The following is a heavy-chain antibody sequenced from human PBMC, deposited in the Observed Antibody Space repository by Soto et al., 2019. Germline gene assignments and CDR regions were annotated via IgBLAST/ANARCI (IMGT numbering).Heavy chain of an antibody. Sequence: GRSLRLSCAAYGFTFRSYAMSWVRQAPGKGLEWFSGISGSGISTHYADSVKGRFTVSRDNSKNTLYLQMNSLRAEDSALYHCAKEPVGPDWYFDLWGRGTLVTVSS. J-gene: IGHJ2*01. CDR2: ISGSGIST. CDR3: AKEPVGPDWYFDL. V-gene: IGHV3-23*01. CDR1: GFTFRSYA.